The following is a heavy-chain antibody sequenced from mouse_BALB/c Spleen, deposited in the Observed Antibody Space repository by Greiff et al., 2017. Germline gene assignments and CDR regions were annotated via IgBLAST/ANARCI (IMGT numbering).Heavy chain of an antibody. V-gene: IGHV5-6-5*01. CDR1: GFTFSSYA. D-gene: IGHD1-1*01. CDR2: ISSGGST. Sequence: EVMLVESGGGLVKPGGSLKLSCAASGFTFSSYAMSWVRQTPEKRLGWVASISSGGSTYYPDSVKGRFTISRDNARNILYLQMSSLRSEDTAMYYCARDTTVGDYWGQGTTLTVSS. CDR3: ARDTTVGDY. J-gene: IGHJ2*01.